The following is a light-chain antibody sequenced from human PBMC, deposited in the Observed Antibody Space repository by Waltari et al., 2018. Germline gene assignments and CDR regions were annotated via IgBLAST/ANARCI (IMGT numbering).Light chain of an antibody. V-gene: IGKV1-5*03. J-gene: IGKJ1*01. CDR1: QSISSR. Sequence: DIQMTQSPSTLSAAVVDRVTITCRASQSISSRLAWYQQNPGKAPKLLIYKASSLESGVPSRVSGSGSGTEFTLTISSLQPDDFATYYCQQYNSYSWTFGQGNKVEIK. CDR3: QQYNSYSWT. CDR2: KAS.